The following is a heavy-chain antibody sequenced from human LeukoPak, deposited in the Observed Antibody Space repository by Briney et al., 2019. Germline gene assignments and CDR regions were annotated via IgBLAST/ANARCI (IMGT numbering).Heavy chain of an antibody. V-gene: IGHV4-4*07. CDR1: GGSISSYY. CDR3: ARELSGVSSIAAAGIDY. D-gene: IGHD6-13*01. J-gene: IGHJ4*02. Sequence: SETLSLTCTVSGGSISSYYWSWIRQPAGKGLEWIGRIYTSGSTNYNPSLKSRVTMSVDTSKNQFSLKLSSVTAADTAVYYGARELSGVSSIAAAGIDYWGQGTLVTVSS. CDR2: IYTSGST.